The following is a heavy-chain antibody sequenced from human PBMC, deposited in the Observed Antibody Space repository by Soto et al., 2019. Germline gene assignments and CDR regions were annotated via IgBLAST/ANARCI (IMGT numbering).Heavy chain of an antibody. CDR2: ISAYNGNT. CDR1: GYTFTSYG. V-gene: IGHV1-18*01. D-gene: IGHD3-10*01. J-gene: IGHJ4*02. Sequence: ASVKVSCKASGYTFTSYGISWVRQAPGQGLEWMGWISAYNGNTNYAQKLQGRVTMTTDTSTSTAYMELRSLRSDDTAVYYCARDLPSPPLRYGSGSTPDYWGQGTLVTVSS. CDR3: ARDLPSPPLRYGSGSTPDY.